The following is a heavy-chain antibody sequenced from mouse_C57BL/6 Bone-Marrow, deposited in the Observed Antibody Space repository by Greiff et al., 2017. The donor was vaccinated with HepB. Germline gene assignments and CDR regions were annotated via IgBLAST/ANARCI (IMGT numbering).Heavy chain of an antibody. Sequence: VQLQQPGAELVKPGASVKLSCKASGYTFTSYWMHWVKQRPGQGLEWIGRIHPADSDTNYNQKFKGKSTLTVDKASSTAYLQLSSLTSEDSAVYYCAMTGWPHFDYWGQGTTLTVSS. J-gene: IGHJ2*01. CDR3: AMTGWPHFDY. CDR2: IHPADSDT. D-gene: IGHD2-3*01. CDR1: GYTFTSYW. V-gene: IGHV1-74*01.